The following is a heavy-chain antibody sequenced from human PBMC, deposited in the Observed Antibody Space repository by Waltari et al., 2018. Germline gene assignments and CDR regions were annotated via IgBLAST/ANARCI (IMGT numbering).Heavy chain of an antibody. CDR1: GFTFSSYS. V-gene: IGHV3-48*01. J-gene: IGHJ3*02. D-gene: IGHD3-22*01. CDR2: ISSSSTI. CDR3: ARDSERFYYYYDSSGYRAFDI. Sequence: EVQLVESGGGLVQPGGSLRLSCAASGFTFSSYSMNWVRQAPGKGLEWVSYISSSSTIYYADSVKGRFTISRDNAKNSLYLQMNSLRAEDTAVYYCARDSERFYYYYDSSGYRAFDIWGQGTMVTVSS.